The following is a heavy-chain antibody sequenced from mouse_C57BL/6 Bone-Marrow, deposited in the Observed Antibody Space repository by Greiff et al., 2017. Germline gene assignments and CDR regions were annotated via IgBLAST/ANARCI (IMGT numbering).Heavy chain of an antibody. D-gene: IGHD2-12*01. V-gene: IGHV5-9-1*02. CDR1: GFTFSSYA. CDR2: ISSGGDYT. CDR3: YRYWDAEAY. J-gene: IGHJ3*01. Sequence: EVKLVESGEGLVKPGGSLKLSCAASGFTFSSYAMSWVRQTPEKRLEWVAYISSGGDYTYYADTVKGRFTISRDNARNTLYLQMSSLKSEDTAKYYCYRYWDAEAYWGQGTLVTVSA.